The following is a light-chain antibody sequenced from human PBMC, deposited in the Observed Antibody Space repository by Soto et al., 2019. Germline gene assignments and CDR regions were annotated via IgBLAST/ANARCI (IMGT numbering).Light chain of an antibody. J-gene: IGLJ1*01. Sequence: QSALTQPRSVSGSPGQSVTISCTGTSSDVGAYNYVSWYQQHPGKAPKLMIFDVNKRPSGVPDRFFGSKSGNTASLTISGLQAEDEADYYCSSYAGSSNVFGTGTKLTVL. CDR2: DVN. CDR1: SSDVGAYNY. CDR3: SSYAGSSNV. V-gene: IGLV2-11*01.